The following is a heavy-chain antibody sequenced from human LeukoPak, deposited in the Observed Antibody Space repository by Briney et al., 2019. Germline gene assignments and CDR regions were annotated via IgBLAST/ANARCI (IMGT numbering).Heavy chain of an antibody. V-gene: IGHV4-59*08. CDR1: GGSSNTYY. J-gene: IGHJ3*02. CDR2: IYYSGGT. Sequence: SETLSLTCTVSGGSSNTYYWSWIRQPPGKGLEWLGYIYYSGGTNYNPSLKSRVTISVDTSKNQFSLNLSSVTAADTAVYYCARVRDGYIHDAFDIWGQGTMVTVSS. CDR3: ARVRDGYIHDAFDI. D-gene: IGHD5-24*01.